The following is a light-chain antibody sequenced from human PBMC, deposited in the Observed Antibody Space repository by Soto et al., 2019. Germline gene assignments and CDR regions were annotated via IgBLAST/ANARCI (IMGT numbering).Light chain of an antibody. Sequence: EIVMTQSPVTLYMSPGERATLSCRASQSVSSYLAWYQQKAGQAPRLLIYDASNRATGIPARFTGSGPRTDFTHTISSVEAEDFGVYYCRLRVNWHPGLTFGRGTKVEIK. V-gene: IGKV3D-11*02. CDR2: DAS. J-gene: IGKJ4*01. CDR1: QSVSSY. CDR3: RLRVNWHPGLT.